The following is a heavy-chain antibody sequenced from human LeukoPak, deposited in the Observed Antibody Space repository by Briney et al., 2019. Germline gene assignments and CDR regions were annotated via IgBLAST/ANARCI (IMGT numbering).Heavy chain of an antibody. J-gene: IGHJ4*02. CDR3: VRQFAS. Sequence: GGSLRLSCAASGFTFSNNWMHWVRQLPGKRLEWVAYVSGSGSTVYYADSVKGRFTVSRDNGKSSLYLQMNSLRVEDTALYYCVRQFASWGQGTLVTVSS. CDR2: VSGSGSTV. V-gene: IGHV3-48*01. CDR1: GFTFSNNW.